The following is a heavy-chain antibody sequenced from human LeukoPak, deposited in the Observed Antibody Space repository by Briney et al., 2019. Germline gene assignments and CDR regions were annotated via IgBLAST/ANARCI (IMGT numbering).Heavy chain of an antibody. Sequence: PGTPSDILTGSGGSVNTRMCWVCVRQSPGKGLEWIGEIYHTGSTNYNPSLKSRVTMSLDKTKNQYSLKMNAVTAADTAFYYCARGQICGSSWFDCWGQGTLVTVSS. V-gene: IGHV4-4*03. J-gene: IGHJ4*02. CDR1: GGSVNTRMC. D-gene: IGHD6-13*01. CDR2: IYHTGST. CDR3: ARGQICGSSWFDC.